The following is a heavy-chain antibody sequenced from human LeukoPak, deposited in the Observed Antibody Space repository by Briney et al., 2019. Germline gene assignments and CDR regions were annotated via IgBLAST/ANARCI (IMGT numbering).Heavy chain of an antibody. CDR1: GYTFTKYY. D-gene: IGHD3-22*01. CDR2: INPSAGST. Sequence: ASVKVSCKASGYTFTKYYIHWVRQAPGQGLEWMGIINPSAGSTNYAQKFQGRVTLTRDTSTSTVYMNVSNLRSEDTAVYYCARESLGSYKTVVIVARGHDAFDMWGQGTMVTVSS. V-gene: IGHV1-46*01. J-gene: IGHJ3*02. CDR3: ARESLGSYKTVVIVARGHDAFDM.